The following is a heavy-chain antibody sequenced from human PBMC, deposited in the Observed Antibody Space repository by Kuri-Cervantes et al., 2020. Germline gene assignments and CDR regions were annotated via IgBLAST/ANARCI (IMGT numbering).Heavy chain of an antibody. Sequence: ASVKVSCKASGYTFTSYFIHWVRQATGQGLEWMKCMNPASDNTDYAQEFQGRVTVTRKTPINTASMELSSLRSEDTAVYYCARAYSSYVYGMDVWGQGTTVTVSS. CDR3: ARAYSSYVYGMDV. CDR1: GYTFTSYF. J-gene: IGHJ6*02. V-gene: IGHV1-8*02. D-gene: IGHD4-11*01. CDR2: MNPASDNT.